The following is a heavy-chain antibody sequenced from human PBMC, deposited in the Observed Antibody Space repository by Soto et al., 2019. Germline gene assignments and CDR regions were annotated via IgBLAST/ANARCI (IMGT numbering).Heavy chain of an antibody. Sequence: SVKVSCKASEGTFNSYAIAWVRQAPGQGLEWMGGIIPYYNTINYSQKFQDRVTVTADDSTNTVYLVLSSLSPSDTAVYFCARGASRCYTYSFGSWAQGTLVTVSS. D-gene: IGHD2-2*02. V-gene: IGHV1-69*13. CDR1: EGTFNSYA. J-gene: IGHJ4*02. CDR3: ARGASRCYTYSFGS. CDR2: IIPYYNTI.